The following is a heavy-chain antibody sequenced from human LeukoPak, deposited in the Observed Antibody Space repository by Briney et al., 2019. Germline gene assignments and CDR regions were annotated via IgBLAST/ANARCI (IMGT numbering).Heavy chain of an antibody. Sequence: ASVKVSCKASGYTFTGYYMHWVRQAPGQGLEWMGWINTNTGNPTYAQGFTGRFVFSLDTSASTAYLQISSLKAEDTAVYYCARDSTTYYYDSSGYYPTPIDYWGQGTLVTVSS. CDR1: GYTFTGYY. J-gene: IGHJ4*02. CDR2: INTNTGNP. V-gene: IGHV7-4-1*02. CDR3: ARDSTTYYYDSSGYYPTPIDY. D-gene: IGHD3-22*01.